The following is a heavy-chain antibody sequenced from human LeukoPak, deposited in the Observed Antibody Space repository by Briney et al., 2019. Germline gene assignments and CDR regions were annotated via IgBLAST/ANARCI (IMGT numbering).Heavy chain of an antibody. J-gene: IGHJ4*02. CDR2: IYTSGST. D-gene: IGHD3-22*01. Sequence: SETLSLTCAVYGGSFSGYYWSWIRQPAGKGLEWIGRIYTSGSTNYNPSLKSRVTMSVDTSKNQFSLKLSSVTAADTAVYYCARDRYYYDSSGYWIFDYWGQGTLVTVS. CDR1: GGSFSGYY. CDR3: ARDRYYYDSSGYWIFDY. V-gene: IGHV4-4*07.